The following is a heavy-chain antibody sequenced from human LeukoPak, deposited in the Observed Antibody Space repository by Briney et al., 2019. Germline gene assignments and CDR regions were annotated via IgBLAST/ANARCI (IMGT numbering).Heavy chain of an antibody. V-gene: IGHV3-74*01. CDR3: ARSSFPYYFDY. CDR1: GFTFHSYW. CDR2: IDNDGGST. J-gene: IGHJ4*02. D-gene: IGHD3-16*01. Sequence: GGSLRLSCVISGFTFHSYWMHWVRQAPGKGLVWVSRIDNDGGSTTYADSVKGRFTISRDNAKNTLYLQMNSVRAEDTAVYYCARSSFPYYFDYWGQGTLVTVSS.